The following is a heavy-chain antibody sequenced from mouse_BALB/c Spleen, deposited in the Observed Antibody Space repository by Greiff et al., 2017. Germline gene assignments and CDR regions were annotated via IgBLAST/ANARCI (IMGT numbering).Heavy chain of an antibody. D-gene: IGHD1-1*01. CDR3: ARDGSSYNWYFDV. J-gene: IGHJ1*01. CDR1: GYSITSGYY. Sequence: DVHLVESGPGLVKPSQSLSLTCSVTGYSITSGYYWNWIRQFPGNKLEWMGYISYDGSNNYNPSLKNRISITRDTSKNQFFLKLNSVTTEDTATYYCARDGSSYNWYFDVWGAGTTVTVSS. V-gene: IGHV3-6*02. CDR2: ISYDGSN.